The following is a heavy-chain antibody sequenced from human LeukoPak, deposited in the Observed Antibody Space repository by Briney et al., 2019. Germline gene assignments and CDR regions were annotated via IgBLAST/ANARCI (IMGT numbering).Heavy chain of an antibody. J-gene: IGHJ1*01. CDR1: GFTFSSYG. D-gene: IGHD3-10*01. Sequence: GGSLRLSCVASGFTFSSYGMHWVRQAPGKGLEWVAFIRYDGSNKYYADSVKGRFTISRDNSKNTLYLQMNSLGAEDTAVYYCAKDISYYGSKYFQHWGQGTLVTVSS. V-gene: IGHV3-30*02. CDR3: AKDISYYGSKYFQH. CDR2: IRYDGSNK.